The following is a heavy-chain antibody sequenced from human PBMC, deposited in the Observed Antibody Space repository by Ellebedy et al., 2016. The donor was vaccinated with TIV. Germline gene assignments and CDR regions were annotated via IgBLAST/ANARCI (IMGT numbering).Heavy chain of an antibody. Sequence: SETLSLTCTVSGASMRSFSYYWAWIRQSPGKGLEWVGSVLNGETSYGSPSLLSRVTISVDTAKNQVSLRLSAVTAADTGVYFCARDLAPVASGGKYFSYGIDVWGPGTTVTVSS. V-gene: IGHV4-39*01. J-gene: IGHJ6*02. D-gene: IGHD3-10*01. CDR2: VLNGETS. CDR1: GASMRSFSYY. CDR3: ARDLAPVASGGKYFSYGIDV.